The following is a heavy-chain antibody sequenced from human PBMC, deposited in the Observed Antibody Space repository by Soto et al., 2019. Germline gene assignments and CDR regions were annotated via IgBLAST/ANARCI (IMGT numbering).Heavy chain of an antibody. CDR2: IKSKTDGGTT. V-gene: IGHV3-15*07. J-gene: IGHJ6*02. D-gene: IGHD6-13*01. CDR1: GFTFSNAW. Sequence: GGSLRLSCAASGFTFSNAWMNWVRQAPGKGLEWVGRIKSKTDGGTTDYAAPVKGRFTISRDDSKNTLYLQMNSLKTEDTAVYYCTTGYSSSWLTYYYYYYGMDVWGQGTTVTVSS. CDR3: TTGYSSSWLTYYYYYYGMDV.